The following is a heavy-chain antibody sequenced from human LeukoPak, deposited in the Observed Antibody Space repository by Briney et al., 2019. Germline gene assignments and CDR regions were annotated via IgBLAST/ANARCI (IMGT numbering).Heavy chain of an antibody. V-gene: IGHV1-2*02. CDR1: GYTFTGYY. CDR3: ARDLSPFGVVIIGEENDY. CDR2: INPNSGGT. Sequence: ASVKVSCKASGYTFTGYYMHWVRQAPGQRLEWMGWINPNSGGTNYAQKFQGRVTMTRDTSISTAYMELSRLRSDDTAVYYCARDLSPFGVVIIGEENDYWGQGTLVTVSS. D-gene: IGHD3-3*01. J-gene: IGHJ4*02.